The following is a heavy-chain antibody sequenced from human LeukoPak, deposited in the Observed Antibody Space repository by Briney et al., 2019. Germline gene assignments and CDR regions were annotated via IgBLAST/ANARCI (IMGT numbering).Heavy chain of an antibody. CDR1: GFTVINL. D-gene: IGHD3-16*02. Sequence: GGSLTLSCAASGFTVINLMTWVRQAPGMGLEWVSVTDRGDNTKYADPVKGRFTVSRDYSENTLYLQMNSLRVEDTAVYYCGTTTLSATWNYWGQGTLVTVSS. J-gene: IGHJ4*02. CDR2: TDRGDNT. V-gene: IGHV3-53*01. CDR3: GTTTLSATWNY.